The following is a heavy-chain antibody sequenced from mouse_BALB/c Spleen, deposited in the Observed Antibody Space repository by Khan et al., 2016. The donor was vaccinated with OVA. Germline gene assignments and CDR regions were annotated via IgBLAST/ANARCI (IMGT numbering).Heavy chain of an antibody. V-gene: IGHV6-6*02. CDR2: IRLNSDDYVT. CDR1: GFTFSNYW. Sequence: EVELVESGGGLVQPGGSMKLSCVASGFTFSNYWMNWVRQSPEKGLEWVAEIRLNSDDYVTHYAESVKGRFTISKDDAKSIVDLQMNNVRAEDAGIYYCWIRLWGQGTTLTVSS. J-gene: IGHJ2*01. D-gene: IGHD1-2*01. CDR3: WIRL.